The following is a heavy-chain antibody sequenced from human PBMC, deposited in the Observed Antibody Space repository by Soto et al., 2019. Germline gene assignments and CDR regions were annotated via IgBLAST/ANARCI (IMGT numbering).Heavy chain of an antibody. D-gene: IGHD3-10*01. CDR3: ARSRTYGSGNGWFGP. Sequence: QVQLVQSGAEVKKPGASVKVSCRASRYTFTSYYMHWVRQAPGQGLEWMGIINPSGGSTSYAQKFQGRVTMSRDTCTSTVYMELSSLRSEDTAVYYCARSRTYGSGNGWFGPWGQGTLVTVSS. V-gene: IGHV1-46*01. CDR1: RYTFTSYY. J-gene: IGHJ5*02. CDR2: INPSGGST.